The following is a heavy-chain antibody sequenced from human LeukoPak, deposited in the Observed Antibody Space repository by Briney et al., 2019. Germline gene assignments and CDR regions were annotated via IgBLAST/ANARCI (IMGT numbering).Heavy chain of an antibody. V-gene: IGHV5-51*01. Sequence: HGESLKISCKGSGYWFTSYWIGWVRQPPGKGLEWMGIIYPGNSDIRYSPSFQGQVTISADKSISTAYLQWSSLRASDIAMYYCARLTSRPPGRYYYYAMDVWGQGTTVTVSS. D-gene: IGHD6-25*01. CDR3: ARLTSRPPGRYYYYAMDV. J-gene: IGHJ6*02. CDR1: GYWFTSYW. CDR2: IYPGNSDI.